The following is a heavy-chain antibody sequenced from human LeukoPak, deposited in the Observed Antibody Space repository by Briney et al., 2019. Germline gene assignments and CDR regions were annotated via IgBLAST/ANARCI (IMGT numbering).Heavy chain of an antibody. V-gene: IGHV3-11*06. J-gene: IGHJ4*02. CDR2: ISSSSGYT. CDR3: ARVDEGRNGVTVGY. Sequence: KPSETLSLTCTVSGFTFSDYYMSWIRQAPGKGLEWVSYISSSSGYTNYADSVKGRFTISRDNAKNSLYLQMNSLRAEDTAVYYCARVDEGRNGVTVGYWGQGTLVTVSS. CDR1: GFTFSDYY. D-gene: IGHD2-8*01.